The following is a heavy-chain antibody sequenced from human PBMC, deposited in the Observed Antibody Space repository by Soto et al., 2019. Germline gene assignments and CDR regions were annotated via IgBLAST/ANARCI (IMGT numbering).Heavy chain of an antibody. V-gene: IGHV4-30-4*01. Sequence: SETLSLTCSVSVDSVSNVDCFWAWIRQPPGQALEYIGYIYKSATTYYNPSFESRVAISVDTSKSQFSLNVTSVTAADTAVYFCARGRYCLTGRCFPNWFDSWGQGALVTVSS. CDR2: IYKSATT. J-gene: IGHJ5*01. CDR3: ARGRYCLTGRCFPNWFDS. CDR1: VDSVSNVDCF. D-gene: IGHD7-27*01.